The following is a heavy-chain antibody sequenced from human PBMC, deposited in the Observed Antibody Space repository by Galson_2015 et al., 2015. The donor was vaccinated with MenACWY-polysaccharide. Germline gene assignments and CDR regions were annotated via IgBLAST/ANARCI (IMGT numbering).Heavy chain of an antibody. Sequence: SLRLSCAASGFTFSSYSMNWVRQAPGKGLEWVSSISSSSSYIYYADSVKGRFTISRDNAKNSLYLQMNSLRAEDTAVYYCARISYDKGEQFLHTWFDPWGQGTLVTVSS. D-gene: IGHD3-22*01. J-gene: IGHJ5*02. CDR3: ARISYDKGEQFLHTWFDP. V-gene: IGHV3-21*01. CDR1: GFTFSSYS. CDR2: ISSSSSYI.